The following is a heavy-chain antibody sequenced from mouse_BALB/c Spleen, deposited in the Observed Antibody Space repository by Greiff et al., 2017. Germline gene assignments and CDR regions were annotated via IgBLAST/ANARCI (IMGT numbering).Heavy chain of an antibody. Sequence: DVKLVESGGGLVQPGGSRKLSCAASGFTFSSFGMHWVRQAPEKGLEWVAYISSGSSTIYYADTVKGRFTISRDNPKNTLFLQMTSLRSEDTAMYYCARGGGNYDYWGQGTTLTVSS. J-gene: IGHJ2*01. CDR2: ISSGSSTI. V-gene: IGHV5-17*02. CDR1: GFTFSSFG. D-gene: IGHD2-1*01. CDR3: ARGGGNYDY.